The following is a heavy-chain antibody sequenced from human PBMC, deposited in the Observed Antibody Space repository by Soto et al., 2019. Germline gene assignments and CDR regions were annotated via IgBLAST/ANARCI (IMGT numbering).Heavy chain of an antibody. D-gene: IGHD6-19*01. CDR1: GGSISSGGYY. CDR2: IYYSGST. V-gene: IGHV4-31*03. J-gene: IGHJ5*02. CDR3: AREAFGSGWRRGWFDP. Sequence: SEPLSLTCTVSGGSISSGGYYWSWIRQHPGKGLEWIGYIYYSGSTYYNPSLKSRVTISVDTSKNQFSLKLSSVTAADTAVYYCAREAFGSGWRRGWFDPWGQGTLVTVSS.